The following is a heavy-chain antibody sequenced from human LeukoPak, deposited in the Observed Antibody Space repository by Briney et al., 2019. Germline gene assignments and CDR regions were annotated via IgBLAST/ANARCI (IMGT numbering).Heavy chain of an antibody. J-gene: IGHJ4*02. V-gene: IGHV1-24*01. CDR1: GYTLTELS. Sequence: ASVKVSCKVSGYTLTELSMHWVRQAPGKGLEWMGGFDPEDGETIYAQKFQGRVTMTEDTSTDTAYMELSSLRSEDTAVYYCARSMIRDQLTGQNTATDYWGQGTLVTVSS. CDR2: FDPEDGET. D-gene: IGHD3-10*01. CDR3: ARSMIRDQLTGQNTATDY.